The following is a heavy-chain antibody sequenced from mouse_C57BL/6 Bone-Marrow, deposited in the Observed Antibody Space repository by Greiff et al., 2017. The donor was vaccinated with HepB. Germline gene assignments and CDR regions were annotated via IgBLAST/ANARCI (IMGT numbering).Heavy chain of an antibody. J-gene: IGHJ4*01. Sequence: VQLQQPGAELVRPGSSVKLSCKASGYTFTSYWMHWVKQRPIQGLEWIGNIDPSDSETDYNQKFKDKATLTVDKSSSTAYMQLSSLTSEDSAVYYCARWDPYYGSSRYYAMDYWGQGTSVTVSS. CDR2: IDPSDSET. CDR1: GYTFTSYW. V-gene: IGHV1-52*01. CDR3: ARWDPYYGSSRYYAMDY. D-gene: IGHD1-1*01.